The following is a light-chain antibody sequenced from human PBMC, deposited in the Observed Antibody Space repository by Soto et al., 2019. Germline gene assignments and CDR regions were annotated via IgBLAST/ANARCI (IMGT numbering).Light chain of an antibody. J-gene: IGKJ5*01. Sequence: EIVMTQSPAPLSVSPGERATLSCRASQSVSSNLAWYQQKPGQAPRLLIYGASTRATGIPARFSGSGSGTEFTLTISSLQSEDFVVYYCQQYGSSVTFGQGTRLEIK. CDR3: QQYGSSVT. CDR1: QSVSSN. V-gene: IGKV3-15*01. CDR2: GAS.